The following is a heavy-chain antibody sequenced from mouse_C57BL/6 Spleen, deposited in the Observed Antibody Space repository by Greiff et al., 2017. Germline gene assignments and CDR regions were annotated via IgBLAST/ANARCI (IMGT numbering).Heavy chain of an antibody. Sequence: EVKVEESGGGLVQPGESLKLSCESNEYEFPSHDMSWVRKTPEKRLELVAAINSDGGSTYYPDTMERRFIISRDNTKKTLYLQMSSLRSEDTALYYCARRGNYRYWYFDVWGTGTTVTVSS. D-gene: IGHD2-1*01. CDR3: ARRGNYRYWYFDV. CDR1: EYEFPSHD. CDR2: INSDGGST. J-gene: IGHJ1*03. V-gene: IGHV5-2*03.